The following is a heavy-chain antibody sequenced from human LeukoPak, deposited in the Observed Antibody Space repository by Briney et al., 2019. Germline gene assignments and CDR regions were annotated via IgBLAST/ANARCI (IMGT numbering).Heavy chain of an antibody. Sequence: ASVTVSCKASGYTFTTYDIIWVRQATGQGLEWMGWMNPSSGSAGYAQKFQGRVTMTSSTSLSTAYMKLSSLRSEDTALYYCARVIPSTTYFDPWGQGTLVTVSS. CDR3: ARVIPSTTYFDP. CDR1: GYTFTTYD. CDR2: MNPSSGSA. V-gene: IGHV1-8*01. J-gene: IGHJ5*02. D-gene: IGHD1-14*01.